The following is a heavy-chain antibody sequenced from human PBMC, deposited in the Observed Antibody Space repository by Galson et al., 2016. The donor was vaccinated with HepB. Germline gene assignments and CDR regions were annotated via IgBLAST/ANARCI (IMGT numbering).Heavy chain of an antibody. V-gene: IGHV5-51*03. CDR2: IYPGDSDT. CDR3: ARERCNTKSFRYYHYYAMDV. Sequence: QSGAEVKKPGESLRISCQGSGYTFTNYWIGWVRQMPGKGLEWMGVIYPGDSDTKYSPSFQGQVTISADKSINTAYLQWSSLKASDTAVYYCARERCNTKSFRYYHYYAMDVWGQGTTVTVYS. D-gene: IGHD2-2*02. J-gene: IGHJ6*02. CDR1: GYTFTNYW.